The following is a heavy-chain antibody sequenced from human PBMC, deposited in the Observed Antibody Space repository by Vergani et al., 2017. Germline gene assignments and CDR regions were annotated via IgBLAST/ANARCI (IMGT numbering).Heavy chain of an antibody. CDR2: ISISGGTT. V-gene: IGHV3-23*01. CDR3: AGAGSSSWNNYYYYYYMDV. J-gene: IGHJ6*03. D-gene: IGHD6-13*01. Sequence: EVQLLESGGGLVQPGGSLRLSCVASGFIFSGYAMMWGRQAPGKGLEWVSTISISGGTTYYADSVKGRFTISRDNSKNTLHLQMNSLRAEDTAVYYCAGAGSSSWNNYYYYYYMDVWGKGTTVTVSS. CDR1: GFIFSGYA.